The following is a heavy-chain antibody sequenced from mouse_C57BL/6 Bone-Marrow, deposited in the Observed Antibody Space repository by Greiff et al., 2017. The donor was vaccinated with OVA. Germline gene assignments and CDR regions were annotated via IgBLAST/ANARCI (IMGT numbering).Heavy chain of an antibody. CDR2: ISGGGGNT. J-gene: IGHJ4*01. CDR1: GFTFSSYT. V-gene: IGHV5-9*01. CDR3: ARHYYGSSHYYAMDY. Sequence: DVMLVESGGGLVKPGGSLKLSCAASGFTFSSYTMSWVRQTPEKRLEWVATISGGGGNTYYPDSVKGRFTISRDNAKNTLYLQMSSLRSEDTALYYCARHYYGSSHYYAMDYWGQGTSVTVSS. D-gene: IGHD1-1*01.